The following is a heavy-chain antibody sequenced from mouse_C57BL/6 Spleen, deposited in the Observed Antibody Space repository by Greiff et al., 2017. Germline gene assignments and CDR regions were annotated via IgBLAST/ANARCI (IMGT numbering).Heavy chain of an antibody. CDR1: GYTFTSYT. D-gene: IGHD3-2*02. J-gene: IGHJ2*01. CDR3: ARGETAQATGYFDY. V-gene: IGHV1-4*01. Sequence: VQLQQSGAELARPGASVKMSCKASGYTFTSYTMHWVKQRPGQGLEWIGYINPSSGYTKYNQKFKDKATLTADKSSSTAYMQLSSLTSEDSAVYYCARGETAQATGYFDYWGQGTTLTVSS. CDR2: INPSSGYT.